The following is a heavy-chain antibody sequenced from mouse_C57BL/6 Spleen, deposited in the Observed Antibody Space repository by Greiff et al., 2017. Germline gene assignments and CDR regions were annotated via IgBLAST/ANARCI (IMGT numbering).Heavy chain of an antibody. D-gene: IGHD6-5*01. J-gene: IGHJ4*01. CDR2: INPNNGGT. Sequence: EVKLQQSGPELVKPGASVKISCKASGYTFTDYYMNWVKQSHGKSLEWIGDINPNNGGTSYNQKFKGKATLTVDKSSSTAYMELRSLTSEDSAVYYCARYLLSMDYWGQGTSVTVSS. CDR3: ARYLLSMDY. V-gene: IGHV1-26*01. CDR1: GYTFTDYY.